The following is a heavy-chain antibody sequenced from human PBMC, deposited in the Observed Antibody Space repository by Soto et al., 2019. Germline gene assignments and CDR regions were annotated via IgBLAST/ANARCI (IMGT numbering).Heavy chain of an antibody. J-gene: IGHJ6*02. CDR2: MNPNSGNT. Sequence: ASVKVSCKASGYTFTSYDINWVRQATGQGREWMGWMNPNSGNTGYAQKFQGRVTMTRNTSIGTAYMELSSLRSEDTAGDYCARVIIGNRPARITIFGGVTHPPPFYYGMDVWGQGTTVTVSS. CDR1: GYTFTSYD. V-gene: IGHV1-8*01. CDR3: ARVIIGNRPARITIFGGVTHPPPFYYGMDV. D-gene: IGHD3-3*01.